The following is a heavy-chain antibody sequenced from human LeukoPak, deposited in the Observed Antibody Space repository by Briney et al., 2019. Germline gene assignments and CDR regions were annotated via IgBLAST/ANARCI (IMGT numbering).Heavy chain of an antibody. CDR1: GFTGINDY. V-gene: IGHV3-66*01. Sequence: GGSLRLSCVGSGFTGINDYFSWVRQAPGKGLEWVSVIYSGGSTYYADSVRDRFTISRDKSKNTLYLQMNSLRAEDTAVYYCARSGEGGAFDIWGQGTMVTVSS. CDR3: ARSGEGGAFDI. CDR2: IYSGGST. D-gene: IGHD3-10*01. J-gene: IGHJ3*02.